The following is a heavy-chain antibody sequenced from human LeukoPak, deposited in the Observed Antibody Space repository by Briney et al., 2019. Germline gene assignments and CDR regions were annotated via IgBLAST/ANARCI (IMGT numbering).Heavy chain of an antibody. V-gene: IGHV4-34*01. D-gene: IGHD4-17*01. CDR1: GGSFSGYY. Sequence: PSETLSLTCAVYGGSFSGYYWSWIRQPPGKGLEWLGYIYHSGSTYYNPSLKSRVTISVDRSKNQFSLKLSSVTAADTAVYYCAGFARPRTVTPQTPVRRPPNDFDYWGQGTLVTVSS. CDR3: AGFARPRTVTPQTPVRRPPNDFDY. CDR2: IYHSGST. J-gene: IGHJ4*02.